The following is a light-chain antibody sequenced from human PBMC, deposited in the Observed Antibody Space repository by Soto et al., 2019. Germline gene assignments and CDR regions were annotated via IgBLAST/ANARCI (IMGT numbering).Light chain of an antibody. CDR2: DAS. CDR1: QDISNY. CDR3: QQYDNHPPLT. J-gene: IGKJ4*01. Sequence: DIPMTQSPSSLSASVGDRVTITCQASQDISNYLNWYQQKPGKAPKLLIYDASNLERGVPSRFSGSGSGTDFTFPISSLQPEDIAAYYCQQYDNHPPLTFGGGTKVEIK. V-gene: IGKV1-33*01.